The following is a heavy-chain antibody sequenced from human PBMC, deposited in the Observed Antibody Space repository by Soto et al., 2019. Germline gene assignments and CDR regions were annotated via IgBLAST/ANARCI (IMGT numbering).Heavy chain of an antibody. D-gene: IGHD3-3*01. CDR1: GFTFDDSA. J-gene: IGHJ4*02. CDR2: ISWNSGSI. CDR3: AKGGQLRRDWSGY. V-gene: IGHV3-9*01. Sequence: EVQLVESGGGLVQPGRSLRLSCAASGFTFDDSAMHWVRQAPGKGLEWVSGISWNSGSIGYADSVKGRFTISRDNAKNSLFLQMNTLRDEDTAYYYYAKGGQLRRDWSGYWGQGTLVTVSS.